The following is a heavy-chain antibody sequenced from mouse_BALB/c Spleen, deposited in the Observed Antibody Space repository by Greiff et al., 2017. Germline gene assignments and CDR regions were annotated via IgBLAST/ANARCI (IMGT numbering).Heavy chain of an antibody. CDR3: ARHTGAWFAY. V-gene: IGHV5-12-2*01. D-gene: IGHD1-1*02. CDR2: ISNGGGST. CDR1: GFTFSSYT. J-gene: IGHJ3*01. Sequence: EVQRVESGGGLVQPVGSLKLSCAASGFTFSSYTMSWVRQTPEKRLEWVAYISNGGGSTYYPDTVKGRFTISRDNAKNTLYLQMSSLKSEDTAMYYCARHTGAWFAYWGQGTLVTVSA.